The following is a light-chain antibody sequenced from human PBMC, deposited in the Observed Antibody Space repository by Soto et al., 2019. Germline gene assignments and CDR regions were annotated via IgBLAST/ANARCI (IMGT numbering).Light chain of an antibody. Sequence: EIVLTQSPATLSLSPGERATLSCRASQSVSSYLAWYQQKPGQAPRLLIYDASNRATGIPARFSGSGSGTEFPLTISSLEPEDFALYYCQQRSNWPPHFGQGTRLEIK. CDR3: QQRSNWPPH. V-gene: IGKV3-11*01. J-gene: IGKJ5*01. CDR1: QSVSSY. CDR2: DAS.